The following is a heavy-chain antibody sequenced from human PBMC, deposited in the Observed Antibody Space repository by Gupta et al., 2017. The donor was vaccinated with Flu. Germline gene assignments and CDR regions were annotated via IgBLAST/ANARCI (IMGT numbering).Heavy chain of an antibody. CDR1: GGTFSSYA. D-gene: IGHD6-13*01. J-gene: IGHJ5*02. CDR2: IIPIFGTA. Sequence: QVQLVQSGAEVKKPGSSVKVSCKASGGTFSSYAISWVRQAPGQGLEWMGGIIPIFGTANYAQKFQGRVTITADKSTSTAYMELSSLRSEDTAVYYCAREGGDSSSWFNWFDPWGQGILVTVSS. V-gene: IGHV1-69*06. CDR3: AREGGDSSSWFNWFDP.